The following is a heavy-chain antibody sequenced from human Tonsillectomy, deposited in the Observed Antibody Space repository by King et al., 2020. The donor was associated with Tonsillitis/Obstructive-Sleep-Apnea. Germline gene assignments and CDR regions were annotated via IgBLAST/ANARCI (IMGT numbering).Heavy chain of an antibody. Sequence: QLVQSGGGVVQPGRSLRLSCEASGFTFSNYGMHWVRQAPGKGLEWVAVMWYDGATKYYADSVKGRFSISRDNSKNTVYLQMNSLRVEDTAVFYCARTGPSGYYYGMDVWGQGTTVTVSS. J-gene: IGHJ6*02. CDR2: MWYDGATK. CDR3: ARTGPSGYYYGMDV. CDR1: GFTFSNYG. D-gene: IGHD1/OR15-1a*01. V-gene: IGHV3-33*01.